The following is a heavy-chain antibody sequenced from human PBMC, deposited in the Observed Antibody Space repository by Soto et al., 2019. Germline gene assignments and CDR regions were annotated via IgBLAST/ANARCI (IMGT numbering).Heavy chain of an antibody. V-gene: IGHV4-31*03. CDR3: AKSRSASVAPNNY. CDR1: DGSISSGGYY. D-gene: IGHD5-12*01. Sequence: SETLCLTCTVSDGSISSGGYYWSWIRQHPGKGLEWIGYIYHSGSTYYNPSLQSRVTISVDTSKNQFSLELSSVTAADTAVYYCAKSRSASVAPNNYWGQGTLVTVSS. J-gene: IGHJ4*02. CDR2: IYHSGST.